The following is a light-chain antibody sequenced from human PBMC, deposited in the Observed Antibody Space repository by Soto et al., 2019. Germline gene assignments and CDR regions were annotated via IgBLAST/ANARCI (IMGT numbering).Light chain of an antibody. J-gene: IGLJ3*02. V-gene: IGLV3-21*04. CDR3: QVWDSSSDHVV. Sequence: SYELTQPPSVSVAPGKTASITCGGNNIGSISVHWYQQKPGQAPVLVIYYDTVRPSGIPERISGSNSGNTATLTSTRVEAGDEADYYCQVWDSSSDHVVFGGGTKLTVL. CDR1: NIGSIS. CDR2: YDT.